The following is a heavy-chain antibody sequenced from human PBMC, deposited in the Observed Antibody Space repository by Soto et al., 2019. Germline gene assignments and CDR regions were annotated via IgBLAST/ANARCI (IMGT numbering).Heavy chain of an antibody. V-gene: IGHV4-4*02. CDR1: GGFMRSSNW. D-gene: IGHD1-1*01. Sequence: PSETLSLTCAACGGFMRSSNWSSSVRQPPGKGLEWIGEIYHSGSTNYNPSLKSRVTISVDKSKNHFSLKLSSVTAADTAVYYGARVLEHGIGYWAQGTLVTLSS. J-gene: IGHJ4*02. CDR2: IYHSGST. CDR3: ARVLEHGIGY.